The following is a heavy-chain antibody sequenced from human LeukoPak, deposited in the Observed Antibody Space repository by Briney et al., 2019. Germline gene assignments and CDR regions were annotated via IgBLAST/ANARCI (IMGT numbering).Heavy chain of an antibody. CDR2: ISYDGSNK. J-gene: IGHJ4*02. V-gene: IGHV3-30*18. CDR3: AKDLSIVVVTAIDY. Sequence: GGSLRLSCAASGFTSSSYGMHWVRQAPGKGLEWVAVISYDGSNKYYADSVKGRFTISRDNSKNTLYLQMNSLRAGDTAVYYCAKDLSIVVVTAIDYWGQGTLVTVSS. D-gene: IGHD2-21*02. CDR1: GFTSSSYG.